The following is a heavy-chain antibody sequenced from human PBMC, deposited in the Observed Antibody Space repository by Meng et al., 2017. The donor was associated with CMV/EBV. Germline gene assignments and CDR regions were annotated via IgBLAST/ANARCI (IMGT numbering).Heavy chain of an antibody. CDR3: TTGRGGYNAEDY. D-gene: IGHD1-1*01. Sequence: EVRLESYLGGLIKPGGSLGLSCVISGLRFSDSWMSWVRQAPGKGLEWVGLIKSKVDGGTTDYAAPLRGRFSISRDDSKNTMYLQMNSLKTDDTAVYYCTTGRGGYNAEDYWGQGTLVTVSS. V-gene: IGHV3-15*01. J-gene: IGHJ4*02. CDR2: IKSKVDGGTT. CDR1: GLRFSDSW.